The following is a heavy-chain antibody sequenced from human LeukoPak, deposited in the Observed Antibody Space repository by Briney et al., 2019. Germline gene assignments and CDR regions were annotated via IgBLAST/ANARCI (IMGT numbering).Heavy chain of an antibody. D-gene: IGHD1-26*01. Sequence: PGGSLRLSCGASGFPFSNYDMHWVRHAPGKGLDWVSAIDTVGNTYYSGSVKGRFTISRENAQNPLFLQMNSLRDGDTALYYCIRIRTREHQYGMDVWGQGTTVTVSS. CDR2: IDTVGNT. V-gene: IGHV3-13*01. CDR1: GFPFSNYD. J-gene: IGHJ6*02. CDR3: IRIRTREHQYGMDV.